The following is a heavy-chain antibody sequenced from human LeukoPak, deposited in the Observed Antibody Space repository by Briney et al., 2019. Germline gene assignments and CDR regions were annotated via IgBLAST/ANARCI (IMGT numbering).Heavy chain of an antibody. CDR2: IKQDGSEK. D-gene: IGHD2-21*02. CDR3: AKVGPYCGGDCYSGAFDI. Sequence: GGSLRLSCAASGFTFSSYWMSWVRQAPGKGLEWVANIKQDGSEKYYVDSVKGRFTISRDNSKNTLYLQMNSLRAEDTAVYYCAKVGPYCGGDCYSGAFDIWGQGTMVTVSS. J-gene: IGHJ3*02. V-gene: IGHV3-7*01. CDR1: GFTFSSYW.